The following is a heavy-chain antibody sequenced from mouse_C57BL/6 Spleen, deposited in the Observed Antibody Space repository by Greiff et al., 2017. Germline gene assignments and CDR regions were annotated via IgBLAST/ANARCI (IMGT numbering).Heavy chain of an antibody. V-gene: IGHV1-26*01. Sequence: EVKLQQSGPELVKPGASVKISCKASGYTFTDYYMNWVKQSHGKSLEWIGDINPNNGGTSYNQKFKGKATLTVDKSSSTAYMELRSLTSEDSAVYYCARDFRVFDYWGQGTTLTVSS. CDR2: INPNNGGT. J-gene: IGHJ2*01. CDR1: GYTFTDYY. CDR3: ARDFRVFDY.